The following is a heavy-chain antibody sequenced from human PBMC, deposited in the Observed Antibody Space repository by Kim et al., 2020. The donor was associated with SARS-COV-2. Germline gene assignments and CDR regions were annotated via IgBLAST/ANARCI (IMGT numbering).Heavy chain of an antibody. Sequence: SETLSLTCAVYGGSFSGYYWSWIRQPPGKGLEWIGEINHSGSTNYNPSLKSRVTISVDTSKNQFSLKLSSVTAADTAVYYCARGRAAVAGRGAFDIWGQGTMVTVSS. J-gene: IGHJ3*02. D-gene: IGHD6-19*01. CDR1: GGSFSGYY. V-gene: IGHV4-34*01. CDR3: ARGRAAVAGRGAFDI. CDR2: INHSGST.